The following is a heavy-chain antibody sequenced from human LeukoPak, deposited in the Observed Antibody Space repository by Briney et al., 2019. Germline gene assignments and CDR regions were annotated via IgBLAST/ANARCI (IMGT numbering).Heavy chain of an antibody. CDR2: IDDSGST. D-gene: IGHD3-10*01. V-gene: IGHV4-39*01. CDR3: ARRRTYYYGSGSYYEAFDI. CDR1: GGSISSSSYY. J-gene: IGHJ3*02. Sequence: SETLSLTCTVSGGSISSSSYYWGWIRQPPGKGLEWIGFIDDSGSTYYNPSLKSRVTISVDTSKNQFSLKLSSVTAADTAVYYCARRRTYYYGSGSYYEAFDIWGQGTMVTVSS.